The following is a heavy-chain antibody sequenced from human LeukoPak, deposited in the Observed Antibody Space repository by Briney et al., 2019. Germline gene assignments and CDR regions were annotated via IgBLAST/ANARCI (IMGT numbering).Heavy chain of an antibody. CDR3: ARHSGSGSLSRPFDP. D-gene: IGHD3-10*01. V-gene: IGHV4-39*01. CDR2: VYYTGST. Sequence: SETLSLTCNVSGGSVTSGGLYWGWLRQPPGKGPEWIATVYYTGSTYYNPSLKSRVTISIDTSKNQFSLRLTSVTATDTAVYYCARHSGSGSLSRPFDPWGQGTLVTVSS. J-gene: IGHJ5*02. CDR1: GGSVTSGGLY.